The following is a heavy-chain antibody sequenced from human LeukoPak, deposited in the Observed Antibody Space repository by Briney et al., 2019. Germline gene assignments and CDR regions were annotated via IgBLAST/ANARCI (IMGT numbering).Heavy chain of an antibody. Sequence: SETLSLICTVSGGSIGKTSYYWGWIRQPPGKGLEWIGNIYHSGTTYYNPSLKSRVTISVDASKNQFSLTLNSVTAADTAVYFCARFKQLGRSFDSWGLGSLVTVSS. CDR1: GGSIGKTSYY. V-gene: IGHV4-39*07. D-gene: IGHD1-1*01. J-gene: IGHJ4*02. CDR2: IYHSGTT. CDR3: ARFKQLGRSFDS.